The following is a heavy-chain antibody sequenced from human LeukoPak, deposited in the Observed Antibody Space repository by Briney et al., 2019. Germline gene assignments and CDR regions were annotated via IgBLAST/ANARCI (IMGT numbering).Heavy chain of an antibody. J-gene: IGHJ4*02. D-gene: IGHD6-13*01. V-gene: IGHV1-3*01. CDR2: INAGNGNT. Sequence: APGXXLEWMGWINAGNGNTKYSQKFQGRVTITRDTSASTAYMELSSLRSEDTAVYYCAPRPSAAVDYWGQGTLVTVSS. CDR3: APRPSAAVDY.